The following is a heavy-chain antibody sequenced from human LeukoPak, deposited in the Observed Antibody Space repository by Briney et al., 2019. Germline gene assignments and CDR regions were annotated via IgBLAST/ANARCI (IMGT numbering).Heavy chain of an antibody. V-gene: IGHV3-53*01. CDR2: IYSNNST. CDR3: AKGITVMMVAPGY. Sequence: PGGSLRLSCAASGFTVSSSYMTWVRQAPGKGLERVSVIYSNNSTFYADSVKGRFTISRDNSKNTLYLQMNSLRAEDTAVYYCAKGITVMMVAPGYWGQGTLVTVPS. CDR1: GFTVSSSY. D-gene: IGHD3-22*01. J-gene: IGHJ4*02.